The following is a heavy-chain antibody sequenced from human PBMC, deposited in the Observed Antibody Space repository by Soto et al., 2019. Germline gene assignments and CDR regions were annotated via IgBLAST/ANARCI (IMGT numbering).Heavy chain of an antibody. Sequence: PGGSLRLSCAASEFTFSNYAMSWVRQAPGKGLEWVSAISYGGGTTYYADSVKGRFTISRDNSKNTLYLQMSSLRAEDTAVYYCAKNPVYYYDSTGCHFDYWGQGTLVTVSA. V-gene: IGHV3-23*01. J-gene: IGHJ4*02. D-gene: IGHD3-22*01. CDR3: AKNPVYYYDSTGCHFDY. CDR2: ISYGGGTT. CDR1: EFTFSNYA.